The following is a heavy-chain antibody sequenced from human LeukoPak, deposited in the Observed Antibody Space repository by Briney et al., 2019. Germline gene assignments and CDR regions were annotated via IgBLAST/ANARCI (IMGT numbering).Heavy chain of an antibody. Sequence: LGGSLRLSCAASGFTFSSYSMNWVRQAPGKGLVWVSRISSGGSSTRYADSVKGRFTISRDNAKNTLSLQMNSLRVEDTAVYYCTRAGYRDAYNLWGQGTLVTVSS. J-gene: IGHJ4*02. V-gene: IGHV3-74*01. D-gene: IGHD5-24*01. CDR3: TRAGYRDAYNL. CDR2: ISSGGSST. CDR1: GFTFSSYS.